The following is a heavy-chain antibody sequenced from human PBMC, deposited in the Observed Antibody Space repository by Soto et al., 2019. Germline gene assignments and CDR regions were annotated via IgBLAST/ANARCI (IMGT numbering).Heavy chain of an antibody. V-gene: IGHV4-39*02. Sequence: SVTQSLPCTVSGGYISSGGDCWSMNQQHPGKGLEWIGSIYHGGSTYYNPSLNSRVTLSIDMTNNHVSLILNSVTAADTAVYYCARVGPWVPYYYDSSPYTFENWFDPWGQGTLVTVSS. D-gene: IGHD3-22*01. J-gene: IGHJ5*02. CDR1: GGYISSGGDC. CDR2: IYHGGST. CDR3: ARVGPWVPYYYDSSPYTFENWFDP.